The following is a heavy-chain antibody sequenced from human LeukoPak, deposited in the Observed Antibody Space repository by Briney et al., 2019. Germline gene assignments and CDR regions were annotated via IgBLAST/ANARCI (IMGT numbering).Heavy chain of an antibody. CDR1: GASINNYH. D-gene: IGHD5-18*01. V-gene: IGHV4-59*01. J-gene: IGHJ4*02. CDR2: IYYTGMT. CDR3: ARDSPQPV. Sequence: SETLSLTCDVSGASINNYHWSWMRQPPGKGLQWIGSIYYTGMTNYDPSLKSRVTISLDTSNHRFSLKLTSVTAADTAVYYCARDSPQPVWGQGTLVTVSS.